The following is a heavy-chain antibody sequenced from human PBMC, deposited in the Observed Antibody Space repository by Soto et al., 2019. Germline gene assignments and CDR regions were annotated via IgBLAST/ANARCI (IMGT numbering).Heavy chain of an antibody. CDR2: IYHSGST. D-gene: IGHD2-2*01. CDR1: SGSISSSNW. V-gene: IGHV4-4*02. J-gene: IGHJ6*03. CDR3: ARLGGYGCSSSSCYQAYYYYYYMDV. Sequence: QVQLQESGPGLVKPSGTLSLTCAVSSGSISSSNWWSWVRQPPGKGLEWIGEIYHSGSTNYNPSLQRRGTITVDKYKNQFSLQLRSVAAAATAVDYCARLGGYGCSSSSCYQAYYYYYYMDVWGKGTTVTVSS.